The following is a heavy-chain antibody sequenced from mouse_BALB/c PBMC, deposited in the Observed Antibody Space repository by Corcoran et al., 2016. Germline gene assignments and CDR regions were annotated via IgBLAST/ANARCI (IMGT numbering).Heavy chain of an antibody. CDR2: INPYNGAT. J-gene: IGHJ3*01. D-gene: IGHD3-2*01. Sequence: EVQLQQSGPELVKPGASVKISCKASGYSFTGYYMHWVKQSHVKSLEWIGRINPYNGATSYNQNFKDKASLTVDKSSSTAYMELHSLTSEDSAVYYCALDSSGSFAYWGQGTLVTVSA. CDR3: ALDSSGSFAY. CDR1: GYSFTGYY. V-gene: IGHV1-26*01.